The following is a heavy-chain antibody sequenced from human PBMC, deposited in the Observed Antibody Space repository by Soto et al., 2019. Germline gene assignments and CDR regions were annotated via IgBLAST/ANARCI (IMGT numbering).Heavy chain of an antibody. CDR1: GYSFTSYW. CDR2: IYPGDSDT. J-gene: IGHJ4*02. CDR3: ARSTYCSGGSCYSYVDY. Sequence: GESLKISCKGSGYSFTSYWIGWVRQMPGKGLEWMGIIYPGDSDTRYSPSFQGQVTISADKSISTAYLQWSSLKASDTAMYYCARSTYCSGGSCYSYVDYWGQGTLVTVSS. V-gene: IGHV5-51*01. D-gene: IGHD2-15*01.